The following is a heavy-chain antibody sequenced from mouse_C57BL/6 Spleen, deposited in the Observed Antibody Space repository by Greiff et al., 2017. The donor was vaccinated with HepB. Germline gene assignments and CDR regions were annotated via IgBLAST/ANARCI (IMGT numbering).Heavy chain of an antibody. V-gene: IGHV1-80*01. CDR2: IYPGDGDT. D-gene: IGHD1-1*01. CDR1: GYAFSSYW. J-gene: IGHJ4*01. CDR3: ARFDYGSSYVDAMDY. Sequence: QVQLKQSGAELVKPGASVKISCKASGYAFSSYWMNWVKQRPGKGLEWIGQIYPGDGDTNYNGKFKGKATLTADKSSSTAYMQLSSLTSEDSAVYVCARFDYGSSYVDAMDYWGQGTSVTVSS.